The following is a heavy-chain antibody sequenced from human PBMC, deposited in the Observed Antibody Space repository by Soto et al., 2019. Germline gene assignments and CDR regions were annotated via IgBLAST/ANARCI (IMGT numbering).Heavy chain of an antibody. V-gene: IGHV4-31*03. Sequence: QVQLQESGPGLVKPSQTLSLSCTVSDVSISGGDYYWSWIRQHPGKGLEWIGYIYYSGSTSYNPSLRSRVIISVDTSKTQFSLKLSSVTAADTAVYYCAREGYNYNGMDVWGQGTTVTVSS. CDR2: IYYSGST. J-gene: IGHJ6*02. CDR1: DVSISGGDYY. CDR3: AREGYNYNGMDV.